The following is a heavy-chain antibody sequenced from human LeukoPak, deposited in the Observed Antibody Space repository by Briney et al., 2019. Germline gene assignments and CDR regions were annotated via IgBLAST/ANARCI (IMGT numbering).Heavy chain of an antibody. Sequence: GGSLRLSCAASGFTFSSYGMHWVRQAPGKGLEWVAFIRYDGSNKYYADSVKGRFTISRDHSKNTLNLQMNSLRAEDTAVYYCARARSSYGYGDAFDIWGQGTMVTVSS. J-gene: IGHJ3*02. V-gene: IGHV3-30*02. CDR1: GFTFSSYG. D-gene: IGHD5-18*01. CDR3: ARARSSYGYGDAFDI. CDR2: IRYDGSNK.